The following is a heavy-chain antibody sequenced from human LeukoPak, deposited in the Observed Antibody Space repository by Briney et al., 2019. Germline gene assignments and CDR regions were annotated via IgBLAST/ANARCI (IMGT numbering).Heavy chain of an antibody. V-gene: IGHV3-30*18. Sequence: GRSLRLSCAASGFTFSSYGMHWVRQAPGKGLEWVAVISYDGSNKYYADSVKGRFTISRDNSKNTLYLQMNSLRAEDTAVYYCAKARIQLWLRSMDVWGQGTTVTVSS. J-gene: IGHJ6*02. D-gene: IGHD5-18*01. CDR1: GFTFSSYG. CDR2: ISYDGSNK. CDR3: AKARIQLWLRSMDV.